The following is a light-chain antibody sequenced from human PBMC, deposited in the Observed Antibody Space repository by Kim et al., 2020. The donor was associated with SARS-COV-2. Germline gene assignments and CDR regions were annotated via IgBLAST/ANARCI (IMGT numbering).Light chain of an antibody. CDR3: QQYNRPWT. CDR2: EAS. CDR1: QSISSW. V-gene: IGKV1-5*03. J-gene: IGKJ1*01. Sequence: DIQMTQSPSTLSASVGDRFTITCRASQSISSWLAWYQLKPGKAPKLLIYEASSLKSGVPSRFSGSGSGTEFTLTISSLQPDDFATYYCQQYNRPWTFGQGTKVDIK.